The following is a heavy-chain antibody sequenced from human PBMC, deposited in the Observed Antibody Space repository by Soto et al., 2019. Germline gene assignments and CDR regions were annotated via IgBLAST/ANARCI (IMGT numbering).Heavy chain of an antibody. CDR2: VSSYKGYA. J-gene: IGHJ4*02. CDR1: GYTVTSYG. V-gene: IGHV1-18*04. Sequence: ASVKVSCNSSGYTVTSYGISLVRHSPGQGLEWVGWVSSYKGYAEYSQNFQGRVTVTADASTSTSYLELRSLRSDDTAVYYCASDRSNLSRHFDMFAYWGKGA. CDR3: ASDRSNLSRHFDMFAY. D-gene: IGHD3-9*01.